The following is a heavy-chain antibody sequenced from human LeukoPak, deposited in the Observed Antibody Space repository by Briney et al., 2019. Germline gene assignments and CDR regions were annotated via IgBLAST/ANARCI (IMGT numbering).Heavy chain of an antibody. CDR3: ARQSIAAAPYDY. D-gene: IGHD6-6*01. V-gene: IGHV4-61*02. CDR2: IYTSGST. Sequence: PSETLSLTCTVSGGSISSGSYYWSWIRQPAGKGLEWIGRIYTSGSTNYNPSLKSRVTISVDTSKNQFSPKLSSVTAADTAVYYCARQSIAAAPYDYWGQGTLVTVSS. J-gene: IGHJ4*02. CDR1: GGSISSGSYY.